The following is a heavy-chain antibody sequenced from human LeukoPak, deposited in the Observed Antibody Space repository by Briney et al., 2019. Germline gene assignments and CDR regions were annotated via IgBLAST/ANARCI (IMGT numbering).Heavy chain of an antibody. V-gene: IGHV1-69*06. J-gene: IGHJ4*02. CDR3: ARGYSYGYSEDY. CDR2: IIPIFGTA. D-gene: IGHD5-18*01. Sequence: SVKVSCKASGGTFSSYAISWVRQARGQGLEWMGEIIPIFGTANYAQKFQGRVTITADKSTSTAYMELSSLRSEDTAVYYCARGYSYGYSEDYWGQGTLVTVSS. CDR1: GGTFSSYA.